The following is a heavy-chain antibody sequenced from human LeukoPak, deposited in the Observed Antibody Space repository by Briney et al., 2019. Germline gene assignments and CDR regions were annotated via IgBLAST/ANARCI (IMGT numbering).Heavy chain of an antibody. D-gene: IGHD3-22*01. V-gene: IGHV4-34*01. J-gene: IGHJ6*03. Sequence: SETLSLTCAVYGGSFSGNYWTWIRQAPGKGLEYIREINPSGRISYKSSLKSRLTISIDASKNQFSLHLRSLTAADTAVYYCARGRHEVSMIMVVMTAVSYYLDVWGKGTTVTVS. CDR3: ARGRHEVSMIMVVMTAVSYYLDV. CDR2: INPSGRI. CDR1: GGSFSGNY.